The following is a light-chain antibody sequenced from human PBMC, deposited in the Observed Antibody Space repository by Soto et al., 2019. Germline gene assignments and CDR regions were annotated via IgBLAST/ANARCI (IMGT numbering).Light chain of an antibody. CDR3: QQYISSPLT. CDR1: QSVSNNY. CDR2: GAS. Sequence: EIVLTQSPGTLSLSPGERATLSCRAIQSVSNNYLAWYQQKPGQAPRLVIYGASSRATGIPDRFSASGSGTNFTLTISILEPEDFAVYYCQQYISSPLTFGQGTKVDIK. J-gene: IGKJ1*01. V-gene: IGKV3-20*01.